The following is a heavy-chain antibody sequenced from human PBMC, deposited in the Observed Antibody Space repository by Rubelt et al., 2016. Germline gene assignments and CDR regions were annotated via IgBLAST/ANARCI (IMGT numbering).Heavy chain of an antibody. D-gene: IGHD6-13*01. CDR2: INAGTGNK. V-gene: IGHV1-3*01. J-gene: IGHJ5*02. CDR3: ARMRGPYSSSGGEFDP. CDR1: GYTFTSYA. Sequence: QVQLVQSGAEVKKPGASVKVSCKASGYTFTSYAMHWVRQAPGQRLEWMGWINAGTGNKKYSQKFQGRVTITRDTSASTAYMELSSLRSEDTAVYYCARMRGPYSSSGGEFDPWGQGTLVTVSS.